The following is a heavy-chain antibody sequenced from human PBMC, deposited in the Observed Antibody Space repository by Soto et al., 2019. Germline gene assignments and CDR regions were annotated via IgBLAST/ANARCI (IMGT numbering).Heavy chain of an antibody. V-gene: IGHV3-30*03. Sequence: QEQVVESGGGVVQPGTSLRLSCAASGFSFRDYAMYWVRQAPGKGLEWVALIAFDSTQIYYGDSTKVRFTISRDNSKETVFLPINSVGQEDTAVYWCATEWGGHVDYHYGMNVWGPGTTVTVSS. J-gene: IGHJ6*02. CDR2: IAFDSTQI. CDR1: GFSFRDYA. CDR3: ATEWGGHVDYHYGMNV. D-gene: IGHD3-16*01.